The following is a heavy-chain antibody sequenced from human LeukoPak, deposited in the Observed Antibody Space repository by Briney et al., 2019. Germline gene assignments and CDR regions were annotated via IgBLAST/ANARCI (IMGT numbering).Heavy chain of an antibody. CDR1: GYTFTNFG. V-gene: IGHV1-18*01. J-gene: IGHJ4*02. D-gene: IGHD6-13*01. CDR3: ARDHSSSCQLFDY. CDR2: ISVYNGNT. Sequence: GASVKVSCKASGYTFTNFGISWVRQAPGQGLEWMGWISVYNGNTNFAQKLQGRVTMTTDTSTTTAYMELRNLRSNDTAVYYCARDHSSSCQLFDYWGQGTLVTVSS.